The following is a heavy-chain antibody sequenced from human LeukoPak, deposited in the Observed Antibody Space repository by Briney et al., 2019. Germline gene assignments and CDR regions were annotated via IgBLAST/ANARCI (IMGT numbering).Heavy chain of an antibody. J-gene: IGHJ4*02. CDR1: GFSLSTSGVG. CDR3: ARNSGYDMIDY. V-gene: IGHV2-5*01. Sequence: SGPTLVKPTQTLTLTCTFSGFSLSTSGVGVGWIRQPPGKALEWLALIYWNDDKRYSPSPKSTLTITKDTSKNQVVLTMTNMDPVDTATFYCARNSGYDMIDYWRQGTLVTVSS. CDR2: IYWNDDK. D-gene: IGHD5-12*01.